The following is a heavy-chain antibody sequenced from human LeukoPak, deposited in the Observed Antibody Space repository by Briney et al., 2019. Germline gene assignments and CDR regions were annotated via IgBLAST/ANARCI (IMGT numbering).Heavy chain of an antibody. J-gene: IGHJ4*02. CDR3: ARGVEPLAANTLAY. CDR2: LYSDGNT. Sequence: PGVSLRLSCAASGFTVITNDMTWVRQAPGKGLEWVSVLYSDGNTKYADSVQGRFTISRDNSKNTLYLEMNSLSPDDTAVYYCARGVEPLAANTLAYWGQGTLVTVSS. CDR1: GFTVITND. V-gene: IGHV3-53*01. D-gene: IGHD1-14*01.